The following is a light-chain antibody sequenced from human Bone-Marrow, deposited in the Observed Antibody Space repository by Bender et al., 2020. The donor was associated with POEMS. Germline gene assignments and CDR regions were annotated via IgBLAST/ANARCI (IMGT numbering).Light chain of an antibody. CDR2: KNN. V-gene: IGLV1-44*01. CDR1: ASDRGTTP. CDR3: VAWDATLNGWV. J-gene: IGLJ2*01. Sequence: QSVLTQPPSASATPGQRVTISCSRSASDRGTTPINWYQHLPGTAPKLIIYKNNQRPSGVPDRFSGSTSGTSASLAISGLQSEDEADYYCVAWDATLNGWVFGGGTKLTVL.